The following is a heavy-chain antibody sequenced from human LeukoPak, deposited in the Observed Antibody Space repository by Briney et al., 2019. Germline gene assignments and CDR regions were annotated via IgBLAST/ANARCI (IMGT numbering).Heavy chain of an antibody. V-gene: IGHV3-21*01. D-gene: IGHD7-27*01. CDR2: ISDNSRSL. Sequence: PGGSLRLSCAASGFTFSSYNMNWVRQAPGKGPEWVSSISDNSRSLYYADSVKGRFTISRDNAKNSLYLQMNSLRDEDTAVYYCARESGEAFDIWGQGTMVTVSS. J-gene: IGHJ3*02. CDR3: ARESGEAFDI. CDR1: GFTFSSYN.